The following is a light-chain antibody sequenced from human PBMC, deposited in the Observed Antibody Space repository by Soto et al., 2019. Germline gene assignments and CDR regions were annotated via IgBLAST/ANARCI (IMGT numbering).Light chain of an antibody. Sequence: QSVLTQPASVSGSPGQSITISCTGTSSDVGGYNFVSWYQQHPGKVPKLMIFDVNRRPSGVSDRFSGSKSGTSATLGITGLQTGDEADYYCGTWDSSLSAVFGGGTKLTVL. CDR2: DVN. CDR3: GTWDSSLSAV. J-gene: IGLJ3*02. CDR1: SSDVGGYNF. V-gene: IGLV2-14*03.